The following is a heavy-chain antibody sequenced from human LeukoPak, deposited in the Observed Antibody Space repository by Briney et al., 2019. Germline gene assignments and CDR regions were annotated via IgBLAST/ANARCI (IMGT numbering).Heavy chain of an antibody. V-gene: IGHV1-2*02. D-gene: IGHD3-3*01. Sequence: ASVKVSCKASGYTFIGHYIHWVRQAPGQGLEWMGWMNPDSGGTNYAQKFQDRVTMNRDTSITTAYMELSRLTSDDTAVYYCARGLEWLTRRHTWFDPWGQGTLVTVSS. J-gene: IGHJ5*02. CDR2: MNPDSGGT. CDR3: ARGLEWLTRRHTWFDP. CDR1: GYTFIGHY.